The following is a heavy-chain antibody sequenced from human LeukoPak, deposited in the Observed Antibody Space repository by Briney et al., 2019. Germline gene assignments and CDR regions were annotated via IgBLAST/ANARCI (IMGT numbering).Heavy chain of an antibody. Sequence: GGSLRLSCAASGFTFSSNWMSWVRQAPDKGLEWVANIKSDGSATYYVDSVKGRFTISRDNAKNTLYLQMSSLRVEDTAVYSCARANNFDYWGQGTLVTVSS. CDR1: GFTFSSNW. CDR3: ARANNFDY. CDR2: IKSDGSAT. J-gene: IGHJ4*02. D-gene: IGHD4/OR15-4a*01. V-gene: IGHV3-7*01.